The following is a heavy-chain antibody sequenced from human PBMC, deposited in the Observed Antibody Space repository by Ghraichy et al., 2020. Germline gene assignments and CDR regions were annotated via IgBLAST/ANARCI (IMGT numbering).Heavy chain of an antibody. CDR3: ARDVWSGNCKYFDL. CDR2: IWNDGNTQ. Sequence: GGSLRLSCAASGFTLSSFGMHWVRQAPGKGLERVATIWNDGNTQYDADSVKGRFTISRDNSKNTMYLQMNSLRAEDTAVYYCARDVWSGNCKYFDLWGQGSLVTVTS. V-gene: IGHV3-33*01. CDR1: GFTLSSFG. J-gene: IGHJ4*02. D-gene: IGHD3-3*01.